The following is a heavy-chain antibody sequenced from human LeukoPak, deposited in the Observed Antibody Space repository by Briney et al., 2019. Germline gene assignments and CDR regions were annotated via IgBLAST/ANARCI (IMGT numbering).Heavy chain of an antibody. CDR1: GFTFGDYA. J-gene: IGHJ4*02. Sequence: GGSLRLSCTASGFTFGDYAMSWFRQAPGKGLEWVGFIRSKAYGGTTEYAASVKGKFTISRDDSKSIAYLQMNSLKTEDTAVYYCTRGYDILTGFPWFDYWGQGTLVTVSS. CDR3: TRGYDILTGFPWFDY. D-gene: IGHD3-9*01. V-gene: IGHV3-49*03. CDR2: IRSKAYGGTT.